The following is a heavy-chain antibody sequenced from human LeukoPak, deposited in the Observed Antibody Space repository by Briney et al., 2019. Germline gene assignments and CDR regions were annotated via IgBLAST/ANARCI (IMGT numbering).Heavy chain of an antibody. Sequence: PGGSLRLSCAASGFTFSSNYMSWVRQAPGKGLEWVSVIYSGGSTYYADSVKGRFTISRDNSKNTLYLQMNSLRAEDTAVYYCARGEQLRYFDYWGQGTLVTVSS. J-gene: IGHJ4*02. V-gene: IGHV3-53*01. CDR3: ARGEQLRYFDY. CDR2: IYSGGST. CDR1: GFTFSSNY. D-gene: IGHD5-12*01.